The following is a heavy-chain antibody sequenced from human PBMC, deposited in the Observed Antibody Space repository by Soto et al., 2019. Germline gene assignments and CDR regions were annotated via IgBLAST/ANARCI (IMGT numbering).Heavy chain of an antibody. V-gene: IGHV5-51*01. D-gene: IGHD2-15*01. CDR2: IYPGDSDT. CDR1: GYSFTSYW. CDR3: ARLDIVVVVAATSYYYYYYGMDV. J-gene: IGHJ6*02. Sequence: LGESLKISCKGSGYSFTSYWIGWVRQMPGKGLEWMGIIYPGDSDTRYSPSFQGQVTISADKSISTAYLQWSSLKASDTAMYYCARLDIVVVVAATSYYYYYYGMDVWGQGTTVTVSS.